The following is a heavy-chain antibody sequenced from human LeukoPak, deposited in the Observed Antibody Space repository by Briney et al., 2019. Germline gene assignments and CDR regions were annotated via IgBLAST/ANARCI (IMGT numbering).Heavy chain of an antibody. D-gene: IGHD2-15*01. J-gene: IGHJ5*02. Sequence: PGGSLRLSCAASGFTFSDYYMSWIRQAPGKGLEWVSYISSSGSTVYYADSVKGRFTISRDNAKNSLYLQMNSLRAEDTAVYYCARDPENMRYCSGGSCGNWFDPWGQGTLVTVSS. CDR1: GFTFSDYY. CDR3: ARDPENMRYCSGGSCGNWFDP. V-gene: IGHV3-11*01. CDR2: ISSSGSTV.